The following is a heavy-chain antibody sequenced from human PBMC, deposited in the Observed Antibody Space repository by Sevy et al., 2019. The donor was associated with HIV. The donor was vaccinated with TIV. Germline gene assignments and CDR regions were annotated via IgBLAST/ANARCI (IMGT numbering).Heavy chain of an antibody. CDR3: ARVSYYGSGSYYVDY. V-gene: IGHV4-31*03. CDR1: GGSISSGGYY. Sequence: SETLSLTCTVSGGSISSGGYYWSWIRQHPGKGLEWIGYIYYSGSTYYNPSLKSRVTISVDTSKNQFSLKLSSVTAADTAVYYWARVSYYGSGSYYVDYWGQGTLVTVSS. D-gene: IGHD3-10*01. J-gene: IGHJ4*02. CDR2: IYYSGST.